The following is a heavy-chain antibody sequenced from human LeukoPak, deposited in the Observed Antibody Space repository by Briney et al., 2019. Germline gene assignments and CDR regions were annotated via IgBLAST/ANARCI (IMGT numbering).Heavy chain of an antibody. D-gene: IGHD3-9*01. CDR1: GGSFSGYY. V-gene: IGHV4-34*01. CDR2: INHSGST. J-gene: IGHJ5*02. Sequence: SETLSLTCAVYGGSFSGYYWSWIRQPPGKGLEWIGEINHSGSTNYNPSLKSRVTISVDTSKNQFSLKLSSVTAADTAVYYYATNYDILTGYNWFDPWGQGTLVTVSS. CDR3: ATNYDILTGYNWFDP.